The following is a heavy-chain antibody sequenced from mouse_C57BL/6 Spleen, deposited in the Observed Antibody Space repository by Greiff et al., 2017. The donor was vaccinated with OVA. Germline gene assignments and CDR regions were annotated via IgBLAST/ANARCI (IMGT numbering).Heavy chain of an antibody. CDR1: GFTFSSYT. V-gene: IGHV5-9*01. D-gene: IGHD2-4*01. J-gene: IGHJ1*03. Sequence: DVKLVESGGGLVKPGGSLKLSCAASGFTFSSYTMSWVRQTPEKRLEWVATISGGGGNTYYPDSVKGRFTISRDNAKNTLYLQMSSLRSEDTALYYCARHPYDYDLSYWYFDVWGTGTTVTVSS. CDR3: ARHPYDYDLSYWYFDV. CDR2: ISGGGGNT.